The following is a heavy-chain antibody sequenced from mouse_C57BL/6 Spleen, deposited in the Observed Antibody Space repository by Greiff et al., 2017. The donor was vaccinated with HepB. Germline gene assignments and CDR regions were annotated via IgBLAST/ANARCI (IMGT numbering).Heavy chain of an antibody. V-gene: IGHV5-4*01. D-gene: IGHD4-1*01. J-gene: IGHJ2*01. CDR3: AREGNWDLYYFDY. CDR2: ISDGGSYT. CDR1: GFTFSSYA. Sequence: EVKVEESGGGLVKPGGSLKLSCAASGFTFSSYAMSWVRQTPEKRLEWVATISDGGSYTYYPDNVKGRFTISRDNAKNNLYLQMSHLKSEDTAMYYCAREGNWDLYYFDYWGQGTTLTVSS.